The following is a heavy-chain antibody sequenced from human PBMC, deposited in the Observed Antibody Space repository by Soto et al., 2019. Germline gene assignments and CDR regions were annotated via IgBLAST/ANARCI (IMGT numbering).Heavy chain of an antibody. Sequence: GSLRLSCAASGFTFSSYSMNWVRQAPGKGLEWVSSISSSSSYIYYADSVKGRFTISRDNAKNSLYLQMNSLRAEDTAVYYCARVRGYCSGGSCPGGFDYWGQGTLVTVSS. D-gene: IGHD2-15*01. CDR1: GFTFSSYS. J-gene: IGHJ4*02. CDR3: ARVRGYCSGGSCPGGFDY. V-gene: IGHV3-21*01. CDR2: ISSSSSYI.